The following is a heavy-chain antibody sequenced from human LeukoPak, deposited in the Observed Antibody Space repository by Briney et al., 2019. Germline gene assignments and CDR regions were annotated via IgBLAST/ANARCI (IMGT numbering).Heavy chain of an antibody. J-gene: IGHJ4*02. V-gene: IGHV1-18*01. CDR2: ISAYNGNT. CDR3: ARVGLEDIVVVPAAIPGYFDY. CDR1: GYTFTSYG. D-gene: IGHD2-2*02. Sequence: GASVKVSCKAPGYTFTSYGISWVRQAPGQGLEWMGWISAYNGNTNYAQKLQGRVTMTTDTSTSTAYMELRSLRSDDTAVYYCARVGLEDIVVVPAAIPGYFDYWGQGTLVTVSS.